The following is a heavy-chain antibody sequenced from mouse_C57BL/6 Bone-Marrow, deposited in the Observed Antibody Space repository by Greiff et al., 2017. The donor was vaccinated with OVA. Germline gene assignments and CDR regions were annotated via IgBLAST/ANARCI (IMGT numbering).Heavy chain of an antibody. CDR2: ISDGGSYT. Sequence: EVKLVESGGGLVKPGGSLKLSCAASGFTFSSYAMSWVRQTPEKRLEWVATISDGGSYTYYPDNVKGRFTISRDNAKNNLYLQMSHLKSEDTAMYYCARDSPTGFDYWGQGTTLTVSS. D-gene: IGHD4-1*02. V-gene: IGHV5-4*01. CDR1: GFTFSSYA. CDR3: ARDSPTGFDY. J-gene: IGHJ2*01.